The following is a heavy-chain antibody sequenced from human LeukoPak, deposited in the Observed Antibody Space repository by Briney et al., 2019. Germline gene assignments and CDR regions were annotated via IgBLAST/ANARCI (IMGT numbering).Heavy chain of an antibody. J-gene: IGHJ6*02. D-gene: IGHD6-13*01. CDR1: GGSISSSSYS. V-gene: IGHV4-39*01. CDR2: IYYSGST. CDR3: ARGDSSSWYYYYYGMDV. Sequence: KSSETLSLTCTVSGGSISSSSYSWGWIRQPPGKGLEWIGCIYYSGSTYYNPSLKSRVTISVDTSKNQFSLKLSSVTAADTAVYYCARGDSSSWYYYYYGMDVWGQGTTVTVSS.